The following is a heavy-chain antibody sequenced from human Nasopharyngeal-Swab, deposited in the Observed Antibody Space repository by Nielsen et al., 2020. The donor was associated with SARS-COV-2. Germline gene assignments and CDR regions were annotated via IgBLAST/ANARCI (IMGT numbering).Heavy chain of an antibody. J-gene: IGHJ4*02. CDR3: AKDGGGLTGDLYYFDY. CDR2: ISYDGSNK. D-gene: IGHD7-27*01. Sequence: GESLKISCAASGFTFSSYGMHWVRQAPGKGLEWVAVISYDGSNKYYADSVKGRFTISRDNSKNTLYLQMNSLRAEDTALYYCAKDGGGLTGDLYYFDYWGQGTLVTVSS. CDR1: GFTFSSYG. V-gene: IGHV3-30*18.